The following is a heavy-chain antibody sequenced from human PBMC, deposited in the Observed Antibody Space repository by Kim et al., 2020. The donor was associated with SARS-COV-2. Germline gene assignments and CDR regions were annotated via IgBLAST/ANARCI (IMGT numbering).Heavy chain of an antibody. CDR2: IYYSGST. CDR1: GGSISSSSYY. V-gene: IGHV4-39*07. Sequence: SETLSLTCTVSGGSISSSSYYWGWIRQPPGKGLEWIGSIYYSGSTYYNPSLKSRVTISVDTSKNQFSLKLSSVTAADTAVYYCARGLLYQPLGGGWGQGTPVTVSS. D-gene: IGHD2-2*01. CDR3: ARGLLYQPLGGG. J-gene: IGHJ4*02.